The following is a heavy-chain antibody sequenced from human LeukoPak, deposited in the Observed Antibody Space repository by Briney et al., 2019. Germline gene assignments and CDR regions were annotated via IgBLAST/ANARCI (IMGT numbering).Heavy chain of an antibody. J-gene: IGHJ5*02. V-gene: IGHV1-8*01. CDR1: GYTFTSYD. CDR2: MNPNSGNT. CDR3: ARGLPSSKWELLRGWFDP. Sequence: ASVKVSCKASGYTFTSYDINWVRQATGQGLEWMGWMNPNSGNTGYVQKFQGRVTMTRNTSISTAYMELSSLRSEDTAVYYCARGLPSSKWELLRGWFDPWGQGTLVTVSS. D-gene: IGHD1-26*01.